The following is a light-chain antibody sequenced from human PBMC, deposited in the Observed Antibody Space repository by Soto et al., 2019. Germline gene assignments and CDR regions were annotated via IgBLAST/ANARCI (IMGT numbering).Light chain of an antibody. V-gene: IGLV2-11*01. CDR3: CSYAGSSVWV. CDR1: SSDVGGYKY. J-gene: IGLJ3*02. Sequence: QSALTQPRSVSGSPGQSVIISCTGTSSDVGGYKYVSWYQQHPGKAPKLVSYDVSERPSGVPDRFSGSKSGNTASLTISGLQAEDEADYHGCSYAGSSVWVFGGGTKLTVL. CDR2: DVS.